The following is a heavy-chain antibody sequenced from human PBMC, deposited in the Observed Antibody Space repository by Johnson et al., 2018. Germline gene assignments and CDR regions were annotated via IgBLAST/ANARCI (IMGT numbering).Heavy chain of an antibody. CDR3: ARDPYFDTGYYYYYMDV. CDR2: ISYDGSNK. V-gene: IGHV3-30-3*01. CDR1: GLTFSSYA. J-gene: IGHJ6*03. D-gene: IGHD3-9*01. Sequence: QVQLVQSGGGVVQPGRSLRLSCAASGLTFSSYAMHWVRQAPGKGLEWVALISYDGSNKYYADSVKGRFTISRDNSKNTLYLQMNSLRAEDTAVYYCARDPYFDTGYYYYYMDVWGKGTTVTVSS.